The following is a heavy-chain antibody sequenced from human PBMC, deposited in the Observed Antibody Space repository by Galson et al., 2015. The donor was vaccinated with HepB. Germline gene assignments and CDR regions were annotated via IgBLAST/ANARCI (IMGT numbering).Heavy chain of an antibody. D-gene: IGHD3-16*01. CDR1: GYFFTGNY. V-gene: IGHV1-2*02. CDR3: LGERYSQDLKEFDY. J-gene: IGHJ4*02. Sequence: SVKVSCKASGYFFTGNYMHWVRQAPGQGLEWMGGINPNSGGTTYAQKFQGRVTMTRDTSISTVYMELNSLRSDDTAIYYCLGERYSQDLKEFDYWGQGTLVTVSS. CDR2: INPNSGGT.